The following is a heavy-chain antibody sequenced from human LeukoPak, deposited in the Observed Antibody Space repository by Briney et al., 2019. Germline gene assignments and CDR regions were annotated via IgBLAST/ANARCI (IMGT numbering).Heavy chain of an antibody. D-gene: IGHD2-15*01. CDR2: IYYSGST. CDR3: ARAILYQRLGGGGCDI. Sequence: SETLSLTCTVSAGSISSYYRSWIRQPPGEGLEWIGYIYYSGSTYNNPSLKSRVTISVDTSKNQFSLKLSSVTAADTAVYYCARAILYQRLGGGGCDIWGQGTMVTVSS. J-gene: IGHJ3*02. CDR1: AGSISSYY. V-gene: IGHV4-59*06.